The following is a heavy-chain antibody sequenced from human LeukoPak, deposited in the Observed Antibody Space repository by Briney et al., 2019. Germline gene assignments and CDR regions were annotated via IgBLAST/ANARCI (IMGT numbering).Heavy chain of an antibody. Sequence: SETLSLTCAVYGGSFSGYYWSWIRQPPGKGLEWIGEINHSGSTNYNPSLKSRVTISVDTSKNQFSLKLSSVTAADTAVYYCTRAASSGPLFTYHMDVWGKGNTVTVSS. D-gene: IGHD3-22*01. CDR2: INHSGST. V-gene: IGHV4-34*01. CDR3: TRAASSGPLFTYHMDV. J-gene: IGHJ6*03. CDR1: GGSFSGYY.